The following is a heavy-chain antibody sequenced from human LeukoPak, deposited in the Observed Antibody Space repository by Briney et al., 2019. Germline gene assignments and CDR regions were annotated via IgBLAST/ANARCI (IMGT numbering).Heavy chain of an antibody. Sequence: ASVKVSCKASGYTFTGYDLHWVRQAPGQGLEYMGWINPNNGDSKNTQTFQGRVTMTRDTSISTVYMELTRLRSDDTAVYSCARDRVSGGNDYWGQGTLVTVSS. CDR3: ARDRVSGGNDY. CDR1: GYTFTGYD. V-gene: IGHV1-2*02. J-gene: IGHJ4*02. CDR2: INPNNGDS. D-gene: IGHD3-10*01.